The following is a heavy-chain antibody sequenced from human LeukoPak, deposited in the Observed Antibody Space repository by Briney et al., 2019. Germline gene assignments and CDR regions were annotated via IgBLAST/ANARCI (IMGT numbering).Heavy chain of an antibody. V-gene: IGHV3-74*01. J-gene: IGHJ4*02. CDR1: GFTFRSYW. CDR2: INRDGSST. CDR3: AKDYDFWSGADN. D-gene: IGHD3-3*01. Sequence: GGSLRLSCAASGFTFRSYWMHWVRQAPGKGLVWVSRINRDGSSTNHADSVKGRFTISRDNAKNTLYLQMNSLRAEDTAVYYCAKDYDFWSGADNWGQGTLVTVPS.